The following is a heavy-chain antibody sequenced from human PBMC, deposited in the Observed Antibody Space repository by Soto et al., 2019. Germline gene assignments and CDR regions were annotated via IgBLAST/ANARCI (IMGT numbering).Heavy chain of an antibody. D-gene: IGHD6-6*01. V-gene: IGHV4-59*08. CDR2: IYYSGST. J-gene: IGHJ4*02. CDR3: ARHRTARDY. CDR1: GGSISSYY. Sequence: QVQLQESGPGLVKPSETLSLTCTVSGGSISSYYWSWIRQPPGKGLEWIGYIYYSGSTNYNPSLKRRVTISVDTSKNQFSLKLTSVTAADTAVYYCARHRTARDYWGQGTLVTVSS.